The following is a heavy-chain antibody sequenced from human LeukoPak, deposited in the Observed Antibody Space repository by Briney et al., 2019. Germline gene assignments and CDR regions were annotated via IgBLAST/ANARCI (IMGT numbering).Heavy chain of an antibody. CDR3: ARVGYYYDSSGYRPYGMDV. J-gene: IGHJ6*02. V-gene: IGHV3-33*01. Sequence: PGGSLRLSCAASGFTFSSYGMHWVRQAPGKGLEWVAVIWYDGSNKYYADSVKGRFTISRDNSKNTLYLQMNSLRAEDTAVYYCARVGYYYDSSGYRPYGMDVWGQGTLVTVSS. D-gene: IGHD3-22*01. CDR1: GFTFSSYG. CDR2: IWYDGSNK.